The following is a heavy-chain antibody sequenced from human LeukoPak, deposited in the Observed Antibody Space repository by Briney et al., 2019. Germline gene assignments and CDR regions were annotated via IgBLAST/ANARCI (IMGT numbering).Heavy chain of an antibody. CDR2: IYPGDSDT. V-gene: IGHV5-51*01. D-gene: IGHD5-24*01. Sequence: GESLKISCQGSGYSFTSYWIGWVRQMPGKGLEWMGIIYPGDSDTRYSPSFQGQVTISADKSISTAYLQWSSLKASDTAMYYCARQNGDCYNYFFHWGQGTLVTVSS. J-gene: IGHJ4*02. CDR3: ARQNGDCYNYFFH. CDR1: GYSFTSYW.